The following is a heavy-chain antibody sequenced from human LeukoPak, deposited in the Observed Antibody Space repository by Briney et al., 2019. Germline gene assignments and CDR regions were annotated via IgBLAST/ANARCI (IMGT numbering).Heavy chain of an antibody. D-gene: IGHD3-3*01. CDR3: ARSGVFGVVIISRNGFDY. V-gene: IGHV4-4*02. J-gene: IGHJ4*02. Sequence: PSETLSLTCAVSGGSISSSNWWSWVRQPPGKGLEWIGEIYHSGSTNYNPSLKSRVTISVDKSKNQFSLKLSSVTAADTAVYYCARSGVFGVVIISRNGFDYWGQGTLVTVSS. CDR2: IYHSGST. CDR1: GGSISSSNW.